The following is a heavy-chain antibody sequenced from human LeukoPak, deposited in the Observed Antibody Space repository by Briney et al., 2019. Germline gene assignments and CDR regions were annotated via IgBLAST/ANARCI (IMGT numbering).Heavy chain of an antibody. CDR1: GYTLTSYY. J-gene: IGHJ4*02. CDR3: ARDSLYGVVDY. CDR2: INPSGGST. Sequence: ALVKVSRKTSGYTLTSYYIHWVRQAPGQGLEWMGIINPSGGSTSYAQKFQGRVTMTRDTSTSTVYMYLSSLRSEDMAVYYCARDSLYGVVDYWGQGTLVTVSS. D-gene: IGHD4-17*01. V-gene: IGHV1-46*01.